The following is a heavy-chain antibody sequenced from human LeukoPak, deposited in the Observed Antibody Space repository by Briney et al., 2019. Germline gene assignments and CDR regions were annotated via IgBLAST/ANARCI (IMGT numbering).Heavy chain of an antibody. D-gene: IGHD3-22*01. CDR1: GYTFTSYD. CDR2: MNPNSGNT. J-gene: IGHJ3*02. CDR3: ARGRKGLLLFDI. Sequence: ASVKVSCKASGYTFTSYDINWVRQATGQGLEWMGWMNPNSGNTGYAQKFQGRVTMTRNTSISTAYMELSSQRSEDTAVYYCARGRKGLLLFDIWGQGTMVTVSS. V-gene: IGHV1-8*01.